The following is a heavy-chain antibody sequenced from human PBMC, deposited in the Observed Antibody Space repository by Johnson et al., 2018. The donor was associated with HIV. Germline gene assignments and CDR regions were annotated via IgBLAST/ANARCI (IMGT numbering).Heavy chain of an antibody. Sequence: VQLVESGGGLVEPGRSLRLPCAVSGFTFDDSAMNWVRQAPGKGLEWVSSITWNSHKLRCADSVKGRFTISRDNAKNSLYLQMNSLRAEDTALYYCVRRHYYDSSGYLDAFDIWGQGTMVTVSS. D-gene: IGHD3-22*01. J-gene: IGHJ3*02. V-gene: IGHV3-9*01. CDR2: ITWNSHKL. CDR1: GFTFDDSA. CDR3: VRRHYYDSSGYLDAFDI.